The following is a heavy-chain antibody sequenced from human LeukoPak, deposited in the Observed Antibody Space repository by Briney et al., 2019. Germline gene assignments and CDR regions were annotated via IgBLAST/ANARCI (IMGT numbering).Heavy chain of an antibody. V-gene: IGHV4-61*02. Sequence: SQTLSLTCAVSGGFIRGGNHYWSWIRQPAGKGLEWIGRIYNSGTTDYNPSLKSRVTISVDTSKNHFSLKLTSVTAADTAVYYCARRRSSLSGYYYMDVWGKGTTVTVSS. J-gene: IGHJ6*03. D-gene: IGHD6-6*01. CDR2: IYNSGTT. CDR3: ARRRSSLSGYYYMDV. CDR1: GGFIRGGNHY.